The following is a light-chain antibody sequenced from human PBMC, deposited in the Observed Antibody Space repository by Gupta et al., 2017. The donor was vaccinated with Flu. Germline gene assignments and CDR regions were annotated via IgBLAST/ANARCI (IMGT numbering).Light chain of an antibody. CDR2: AAS. V-gene: IGKV1-6*01. J-gene: IGKJ1*01. Sequence: PSSLAASVGDRVTITCRPGRDIGKDVGWYQQKPGKAPQLLIFAASRLQTGVPSRFSGSGVGSEFTLTIDNLQPEDFATYYCRQNYFFPQTFGQGTRVEVK. CDR1: RDIGKD. CDR3: RQNYFFPQT.